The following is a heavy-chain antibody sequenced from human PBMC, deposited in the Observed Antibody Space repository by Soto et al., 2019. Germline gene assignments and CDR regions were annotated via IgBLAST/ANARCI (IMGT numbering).Heavy chain of an antibody. Sequence: PSETLSLTCAVYGGSFSGYYWSWIRQPPGKGLEWIGEINHSGSTNYNPSLKSRVTTSVDTSKNQFSLKLSSVTAADTAVYYCARDRPRIFGVVANYYYGLAVWAQGTTVTVSS. J-gene: IGHJ6*02. V-gene: IGHV4-34*01. D-gene: IGHD3-3*01. CDR1: GGSFSGYY. CDR3: ARDRPRIFGVVANYYYGLAV. CDR2: INHSGST.